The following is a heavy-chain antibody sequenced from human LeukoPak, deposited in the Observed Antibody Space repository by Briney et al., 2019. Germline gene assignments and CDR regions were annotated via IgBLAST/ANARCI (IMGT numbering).Heavy chain of an antibody. J-gene: IGHJ3*02. Sequence: SVKLSCEASGGTFSSYAISCVRQAPGQGLEWMGGIIPIFGTANYAQKFHGRVTIPADDSTSTAYMELSSLRSEDTAVYYCARALGDSSSWYAFDIWAQGTMVIVSS. CDR2: IIPIFGTA. D-gene: IGHD6-13*01. V-gene: IGHV1-69*01. CDR1: GGTFSSYA. CDR3: ARALGDSSSWYAFDI.